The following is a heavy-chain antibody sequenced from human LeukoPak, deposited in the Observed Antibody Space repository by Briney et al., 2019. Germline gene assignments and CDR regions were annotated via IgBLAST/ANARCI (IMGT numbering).Heavy chain of an antibody. CDR2: ISVSGVNT. D-gene: IGHD3-10*01. V-gene: IGHV3-23*01. CDR1: GFTFSNYA. J-gene: IGHJ4*02. CDR3: AKRNSGGPYYFDY. Sequence: GGSLRLSCSASGFTFSNYAMTWVRQAPGKGLQWVSTISVSGVNTYYADSVKGRFTISRDNSKNTLYLQMNSLRADDTAIYYCAKRNSGGPYYFDYWGQGTLVTVSS.